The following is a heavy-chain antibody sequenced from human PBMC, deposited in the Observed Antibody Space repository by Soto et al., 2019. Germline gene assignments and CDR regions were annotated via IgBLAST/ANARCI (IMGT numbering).Heavy chain of an antibody. CDR2: IKRITDGGTT. CDR1: GFTFYNAW. V-gene: IGHV3-15*07. CDR3: TTGVMSSSNY. J-gene: IGHJ4*02. D-gene: IGHD6-6*01. Sequence: EVQLVESGGGLVKPGGSLRLSCAASGFTFYNAWMNWVRQAPGKGLEWVGRIKRITDGGTTEYAAPVKGRFTISRDDSINTVYLQINSLKTEDTAVYYCTTGVMSSSNYWGQGTLVTVSS.